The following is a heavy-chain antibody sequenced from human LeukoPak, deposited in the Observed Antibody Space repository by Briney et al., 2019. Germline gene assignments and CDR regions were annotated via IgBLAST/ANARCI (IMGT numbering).Heavy chain of an antibody. CDR1: GYTFTGYY. Sequence: ASVKVSCKASGYTFTGYYMHWVRQAPGQGLEWMGWINPNSGGTNYAQKFQGRVTMTRDTSISTAYMELGRLRSDDTAVYYCARGGGLRYFDWLPLYYFDYWGQGTLVTVSS. V-gene: IGHV1-2*02. CDR2: INPNSGGT. D-gene: IGHD3-9*01. CDR3: ARGGGLRYFDWLPLYYFDY. J-gene: IGHJ4*02.